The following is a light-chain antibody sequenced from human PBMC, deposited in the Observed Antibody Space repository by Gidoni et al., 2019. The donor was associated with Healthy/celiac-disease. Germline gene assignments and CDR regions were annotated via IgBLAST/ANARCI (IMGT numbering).Light chain of an antibody. Sequence: DIVMTQSPDPLAVSLGERATINCKSSQSVLYSSNNKNYLAWYQQKPGQPPKLLIYWASTREPGVPDRFSGSGSGTDFTLTISSLQAEDVAVYYCQQYYSTPLTFGGGTKVEIK. V-gene: IGKV4-1*01. CDR1: QSVLYSSNNKNY. CDR2: WAS. J-gene: IGKJ4*01. CDR3: QQYYSTPLT.